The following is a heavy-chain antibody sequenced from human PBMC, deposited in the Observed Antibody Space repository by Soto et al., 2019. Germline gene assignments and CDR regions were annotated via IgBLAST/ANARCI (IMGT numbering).Heavy chain of an antibody. Sequence: VSCKASVGTFSSYAISWVRQAPGQGLEWMGGIIPIFGTANYAQKFQGRVTITADKSTSTAYMELSSLRAEDTAVYYCARLTDYSIHYYGMDVWGQGTTVTVSS. V-gene: IGHV1-69*06. D-gene: IGHD4-4*01. CDR3: ARLTDYSIHYYGMDV. J-gene: IGHJ6*02. CDR2: IIPIFGTA. CDR1: VGTFSSYA.